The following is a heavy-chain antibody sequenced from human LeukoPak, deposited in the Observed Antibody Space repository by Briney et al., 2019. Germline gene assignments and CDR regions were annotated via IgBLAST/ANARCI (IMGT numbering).Heavy chain of an antibody. CDR3: AKSGSSSFYGLDV. CDR1: GYTSTGYY. D-gene: IGHD6-6*01. Sequence: ASVKVSCKASGYTSTGYYLHWVRQAPGQGLEWMGWINPNSGGTDYAQKFQGRVTMTRVTSISTAYMDLSRLRSADTAVYYCAKSGSSSFYGLDVWGQGTTVTVSS. J-gene: IGHJ6*02. CDR2: INPNSGGT. V-gene: IGHV1-2*02.